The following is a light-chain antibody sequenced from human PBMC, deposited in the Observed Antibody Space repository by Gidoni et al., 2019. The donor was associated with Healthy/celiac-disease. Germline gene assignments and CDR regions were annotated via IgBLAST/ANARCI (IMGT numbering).Light chain of an antibody. Sequence: IVMTQSLATLSVSPGERATLSCRASQSVSSNLAWYHQKPGPAPRLLIYGASTRATGIPARFSDSESGTEFTLTLCSLQSKYFADSYFQQYKNWPPLALXGXTKVE. CDR1: QSVSSN. J-gene: IGKJ4*02. CDR2: GAS. V-gene: IGKV3-15*01. CDR3: QQYKNWPPLA.